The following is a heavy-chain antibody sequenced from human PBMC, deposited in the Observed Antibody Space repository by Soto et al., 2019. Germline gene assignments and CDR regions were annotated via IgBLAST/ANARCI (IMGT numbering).Heavy chain of an antibody. D-gene: IGHD2-8*01. Sequence: GGSLRLSCAASGFTFSSYAMSWVRQAPGKGLEWVSAISGSGGSTYYADSVKGRFTISRDNSKNTLYLQMNSLRAEDTAVYYCAKDVRLYCTNGVCYFDYWGQGTLVTVSS. CDR3: AKDVRLYCTNGVCYFDY. CDR1: GFTFSSYA. J-gene: IGHJ4*02. CDR2: ISGSGGST. V-gene: IGHV3-23*01.